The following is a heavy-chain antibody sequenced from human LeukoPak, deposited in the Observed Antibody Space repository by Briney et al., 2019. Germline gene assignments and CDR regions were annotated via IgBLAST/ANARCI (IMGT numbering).Heavy chain of an antibody. Sequence: PGGSLRLSCAASGFTFSTYAVNWVRQAPGKGLEWVSTISGSGDSTYYADSVKGRFTISRDNSKDTLYLQMNSLRAEDTAVYYCAKITMVRGVGGDFDYWGQGTLVTVSS. CDR2: ISGSGDST. D-gene: IGHD3-10*01. CDR1: GFTFSTYA. CDR3: AKITMVRGVGGDFDY. V-gene: IGHV3-23*01. J-gene: IGHJ4*02.